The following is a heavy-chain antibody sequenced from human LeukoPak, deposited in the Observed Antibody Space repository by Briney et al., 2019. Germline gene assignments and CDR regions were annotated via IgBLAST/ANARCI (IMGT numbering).Heavy chain of an antibody. CDR3: ARYWSGYHSIVY. CDR1: GGSISSYY. D-gene: IGHD3-3*01. J-gene: IGHJ4*02. Sequence: PSETLSLTCTVSGGSISSYYWSWIRQPPGKGLEWIGYIYTSGSTNYNPSLKSRVTISVDTSKNQFSLKLSSVTAADTAVYYCARYWSGYHSIVYWGQGTLVTVSS. V-gene: IGHV4-4*09. CDR2: IYTSGST.